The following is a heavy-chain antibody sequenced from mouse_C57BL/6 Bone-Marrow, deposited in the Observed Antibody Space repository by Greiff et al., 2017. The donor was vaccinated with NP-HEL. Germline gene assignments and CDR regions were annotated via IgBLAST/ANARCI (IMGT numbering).Heavy chain of an antibody. V-gene: IGHV5-12*01. CDR3: ARPIDYYGSSYGYFDV. Sequence: EVQLVESGGGLVQPGGSLKLSCAASGFTFSDYYMYWVRQTPEKRLEWVAYISNGGGSTYYPDTVKGRFTISRDNAKNTLYLKMSRLKSEDTAMYYCARPIDYYGSSYGYFDVWGTGTTVTVSS. J-gene: IGHJ1*03. CDR1: GFTFSDYY. D-gene: IGHD1-1*01. CDR2: ISNGGGST.